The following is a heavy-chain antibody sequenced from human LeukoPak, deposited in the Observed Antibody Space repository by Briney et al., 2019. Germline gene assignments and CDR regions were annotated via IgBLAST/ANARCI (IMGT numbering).Heavy chain of an antibody. J-gene: IGHJ1*01. D-gene: IGHD1-1*01. CDR2: ISYDGSNK. CDR3: VTVEDDFGEQH. Sequence: PGGSLRLSCAASGFIFSSYGMNWIRQAPGKGLEWVAVISYDGSNKKYADSVKDRSTISRDNSKNTLYLQMNSLRAEDTAVYYCVTVEDDFGEQHWGQGTLVTVSS. V-gene: IGHV3-30*03. CDR1: GFIFSSYG.